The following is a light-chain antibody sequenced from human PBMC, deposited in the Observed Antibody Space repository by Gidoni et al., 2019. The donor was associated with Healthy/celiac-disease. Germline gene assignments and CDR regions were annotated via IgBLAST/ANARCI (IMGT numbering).Light chain of an antibody. J-gene: IGKJ5*01. CDR1: QSISSW. V-gene: IGKV1-5*03. CDR2: KAS. CDR3: QQYNSYSLT. Sequence: DIQMTQSPSTLSASVGDRVTIPCRASQSISSWLAWYQQKPGKAPKLLIYKASSLESGVPSRFSGSGSGTEFTLTISSLQPADFATYYCQQYNSYSLTFGQGTRLEIK.